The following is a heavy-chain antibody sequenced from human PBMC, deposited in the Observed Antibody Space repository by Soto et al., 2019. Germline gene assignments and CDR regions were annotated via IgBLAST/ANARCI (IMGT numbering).Heavy chain of an antibody. CDR3: ARWGPARTFDY. J-gene: IGHJ4*02. Sequence: SETLSLTCTVSGGSISSGGYFWSWIRQHPGKGLEWIGYIYYSGSTYYNPSLKSRVTISVGTSKNQLSLKLSSVTAADTAVYYCARWGPARTFDYWGQGTLVTVSS. V-gene: IGHV4-31*03. CDR1: GGSISSGGYF. CDR2: IYYSGST. D-gene: IGHD2-15*01.